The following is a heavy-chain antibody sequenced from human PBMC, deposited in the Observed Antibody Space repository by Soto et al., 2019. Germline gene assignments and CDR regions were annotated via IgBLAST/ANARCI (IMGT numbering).Heavy chain of an antibody. D-gene: IGHD6-13*01. CDR2: IRAYNGKT. CDR3: ARTYSPSDN. CDR1: VYTFTSYG. J-gene: IGHJ4*02. Sequence: QVQLVQSGAEVKKPGASVKVSCKASVYTFTSYGISWVRPTPGQGLEWMGWIRAYNGKTNYAQKLQARVTMTSDTATSTAYMGLKSLGSDDAAAYYWARTYSPSDNWGQGTLVTVSS. V-gene: IGHV1-18*01.